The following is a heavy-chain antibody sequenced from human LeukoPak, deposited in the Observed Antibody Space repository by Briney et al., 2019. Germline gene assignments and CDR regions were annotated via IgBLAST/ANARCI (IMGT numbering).Heavy chain of an antibody. CDR2: ISSSSSYI. Sequence: PGGSLRLSCAASGFTFSSYSMNWVRQAPGKGLEWVSSISSSSSYIYYADSVKGRFTISRDNSKNTLYLQMNSLRAEDTAVYYCARVDYGSGYKFDYWGQGTLVTVSS. J-gene: IGHJ4*02. D-gene: IGHD3-10*01. CDR3: ARVDYGSGYKFDY. CDR1: GFTFSSYS. V-gene: IGHV3-21*04.